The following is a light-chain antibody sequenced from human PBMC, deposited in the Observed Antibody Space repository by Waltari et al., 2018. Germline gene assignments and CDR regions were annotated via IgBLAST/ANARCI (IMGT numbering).Light chain of an antibody. CDR3: QQYNRWPPIT. Sequence: EIVMTQSPATLSVSPGERATLSCRASQHIYSNLAWYQQKPDQPPRLLIYDASTRATGIPARFTGSGSGTEFTLTISSLQSEDSAVYSCQQYNRWPPITFGQGTRLEIK. V-gene: IGKV3D-15*01. CDR1: QHIYSN. CDR2: DAS. J-gene: IGKJ5*01.